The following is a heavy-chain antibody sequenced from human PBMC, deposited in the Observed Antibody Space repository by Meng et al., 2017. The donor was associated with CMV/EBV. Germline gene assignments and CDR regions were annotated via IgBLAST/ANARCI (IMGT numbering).Heavy chain of an antibody. V-gene: IGHV3-49*04. J-gene: IGHJ4*02. CDR2: IRSKGYGETT. Sequence: GESMKISCIASGFKFGDYVMSWVRQAPGKGLEWVGFIRSKGYGETTEYAASVKGRFTISRDDSKGIAYLQMNRLRTEDTAMYHCTRDWGDYDYVWGSDWGQGTLVTVSS. CDR1: GFKFGDYV. CDR3: TRDWGDYDYVWGSD. D-gene: IGHD3-16*01.